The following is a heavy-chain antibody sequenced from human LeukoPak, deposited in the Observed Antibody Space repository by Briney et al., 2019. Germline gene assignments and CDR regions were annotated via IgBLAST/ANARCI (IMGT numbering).Heavy chain of an antibody. D-gene: IGHD1-26*01. CDR1: GDSMISGNYY. J-gene: IGHJ4*01. CDR3: ARGVGTTNFDY. Sequence: SQTLSLTCTVSGDSMISGNYYWSWIRQPAGKGLEWIGRMYTSGSTNYNPSLKSRVIISVDTSKNQFSLQLNSVTAADTAVYYCARGVGTTNFDYWGQGTLVTVSS. CDR2: MYTSGST. V-gene: IGHV4-61*02.